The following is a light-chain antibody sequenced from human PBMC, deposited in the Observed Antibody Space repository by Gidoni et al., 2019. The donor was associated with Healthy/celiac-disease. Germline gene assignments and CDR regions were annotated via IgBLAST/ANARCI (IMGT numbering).Light chain of an antibody. Sequence: EIVFTHSPATLSLSPWERATLSCRASQSVSSYFAWYQQKPGQAPRLLIYDASNRATGIPARFSGSGSGTDFTITISSIETEDFAVYYCKQRSNWPLFTFGHGTKVDIK. CDR1: QSVSSY. CDR3: KQRSNWPLFT. CDR2: DAS. J-gene: IGKJ3*01. V-gene: IGKV3-11*01.